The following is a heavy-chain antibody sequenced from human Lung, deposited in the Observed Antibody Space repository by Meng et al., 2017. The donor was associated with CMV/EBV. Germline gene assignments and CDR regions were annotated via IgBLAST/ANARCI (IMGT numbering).Heavy chain of an antibody. V-gene: IGHV1-2*02. CDR1: GYTFTGYF. CDR2: INPNNGGT. CDR3: ARGYCSSTSCPTVMDV. Sequence: ASVXVSXXASGYTFTGYFMHWVRQAPGQGLEWMGWINPNNGGTNYAQKFQGRVTMTRDTSISTAYMELSRLRSDDTAVYYCARGYCSSTSCPTVMDVWGQGTXVTVSS. D-gene: IGHD2-2*01. J-gene: IGHJ6*02.